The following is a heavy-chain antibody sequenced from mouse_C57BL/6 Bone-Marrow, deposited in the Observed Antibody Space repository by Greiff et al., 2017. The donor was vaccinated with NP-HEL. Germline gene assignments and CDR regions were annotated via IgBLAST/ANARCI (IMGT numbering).Heavy chain of an antibody. CDR2: IDPENGDT. J-gene: IGHJ1*03. V-gene: IGHV14-4*01. Sequence: VQLQQSGAELVRPGASVKLSCTASGFNIKDDYMHWVKQRPEQGLEWIGWIDPENGDTEYASKFQGKATITADTSSNTAYLQLSSLTSEDTAVYYCTTRYYGTSSWYFDVWGTGTTVTVSS. D-gene: IGHD1-1*01. CDR1: GFNIKDDY. CDR3: TTRYYGTSSWYFDV.